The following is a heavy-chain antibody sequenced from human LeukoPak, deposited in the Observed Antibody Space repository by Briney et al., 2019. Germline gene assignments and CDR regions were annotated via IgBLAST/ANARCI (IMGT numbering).Heavy chain of an antibody. CDR2: ISSSSSYT. V-gene: IGHV3-11*06. Sequence: PGGSLRLSCAASGFTFSDYYMSWVRQAPGKGLEWVSYISSSSSYTNYADSVKGRFSISRDNAKNSLYLQMNSLRAEDTAVYYCVRDLLDGDYGDLFDFWGQGTLVTVSS. CDR3: VRDLLDGDYGDLFDF. CDR1: GFTFSDYY. J-gene: IGHJ4*02. D-gene: IGHD4-17*01.